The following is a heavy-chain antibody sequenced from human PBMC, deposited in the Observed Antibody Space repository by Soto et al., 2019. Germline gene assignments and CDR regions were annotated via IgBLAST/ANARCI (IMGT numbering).Heavy chain of an antibody. Sequence: VKVSCKASGYTFTSYYMHWVRQAPGQGLEWVGIINPSGGSTSYAQKFQGRVTMTRDTSTSTVYMELSSLRSEDTAVYYCARGSGDCSSTSCYEMGYYYYYMDVWGKGTTVTVSS. CDR1: GYTFTSYY. J-gene: IGHJ6*03. CDR2: INPSGGST. D-gene: IGHD2-2*01. CDR3: ARGSGDCSSTSCYEMGYYYYYMDV. V-gene: IGHV1-46*03.